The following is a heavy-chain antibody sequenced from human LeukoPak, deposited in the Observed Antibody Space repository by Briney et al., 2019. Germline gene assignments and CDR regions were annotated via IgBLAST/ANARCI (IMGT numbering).Heavy chain of an antibody. V-gene: IGHV3-53*01. CDR1: GFTFSSNY. CDR2: LYSGAGT. J-gene: IGHJ3*02. CDR3: ARYCSGGSCYSGYAFDI. Sequence: GGSLRLSCAASGFTFSSNYMCWVRQAPGKGLEWVSVLYSGAGTYYTDSVKGRFTISRDKSTTTLYLQMNSLRAEDTGVYYCARYCSGGSCYSGYAFDIWGQGTMVTVSS. D-gene: IGHD2-15*01.